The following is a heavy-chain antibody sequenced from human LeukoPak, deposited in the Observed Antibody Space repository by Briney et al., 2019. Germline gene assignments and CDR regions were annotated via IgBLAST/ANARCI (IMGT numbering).Heavy chain of an antibody. V-gene: IGHV3-53*01. CDR2: VYSGGST. CDR3: ARVSRLFYDSSGDAFDI. D-gene: IGHD3-22*01. Sequence: GGSLRLSCAASGFNVSNNYMSWVRQAPKKGLEWGSVVYSGGSTYYADSVKGRFTISRDNSKNTLYLQMNSLRAEDTARYYCARVSRLFYDSSGDAFDIWGQGTMVTVSS. J-gene: IGHJ3*02. CDR1: GFNVSNNY.